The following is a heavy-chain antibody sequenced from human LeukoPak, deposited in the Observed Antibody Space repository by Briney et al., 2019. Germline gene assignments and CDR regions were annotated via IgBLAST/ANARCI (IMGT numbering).Heavy chain of an antibody. J-gene: IGHJ4*02. D-gene: IGHD6-6*01. V-gene: IGHV1-18*01. CDR1: GYDFINYG. CDR2: RSIYNGNT. CDR3: ARGGPFPSSSSSREYYLDY. Sequence: ASVKVSCKASGYDFINYGISWVRQAPGQGLEWMGWRSIYNGNTDYKLQGRVTMTTDTSTSTAYMEVRSLRSDDTAVYYCARGGPFPSSSSSREYYLDYWGQGTLSPSPQ.